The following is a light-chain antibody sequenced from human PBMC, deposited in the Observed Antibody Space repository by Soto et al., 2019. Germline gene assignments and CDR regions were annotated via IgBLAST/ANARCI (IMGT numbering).Light chain of an antibody. J-gene: IGKJ1*01. Sequence: ILFTHSPSILTKSPGARATLSCRTAQSLSSSSLAAYQQKPGQAPRLLISGASSRAADIPDVCSGSGAGTDFSLIIIRREQEDFVVDYCQQYDSSPRTFGQGTKVDIK. CDR2: GAS. CDR1: QSLSSSS. V-gene: IGKV3-20*01. CDR3: QQYDSSPRT.